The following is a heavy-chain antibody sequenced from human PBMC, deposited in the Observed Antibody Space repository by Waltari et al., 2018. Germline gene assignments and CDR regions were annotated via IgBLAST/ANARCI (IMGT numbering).Heavy chain of an antibody. Sequence: QLQLQESGPRLVRPSETLSLICRVSGVSITSNRHYWAWIRQSPGQGLEWIGSVSYSGPTDTSPSLKSRVSVSRDTAKNQVSLILGSVTAADMAVYYCATYIGASVGTAAFDVWGQGTMVTVSS. J-gene: IGHJ3*01. V-gene: IGHV4-39*01. CDR2: VSYSGPT. CDR3: ATYIGASVGTAAFDV. CDR1: GVSITSNRHY. D-gene: IGHD5-12*01.